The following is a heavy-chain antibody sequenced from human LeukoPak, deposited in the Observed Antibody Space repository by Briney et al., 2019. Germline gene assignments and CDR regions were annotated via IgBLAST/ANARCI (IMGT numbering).Heavy chain of an antibody. CDR1: GFTFSSYA. J-gene: IGHJ3*02. D-gene: IGHD3-22*01. V-gene: IGHV3-30-3*01. CDR3: AKVLVSSSGYYYDDAFDI. Sequence: GGSLRLSCAASGFTFSSYAMHWVRQAPGKGLEWVAVISYDGSNKYYADSVKGRFTISRDNSKNTLYLQMNSLRAEDTAVYYCAKVLVSSSGYYYDDAFDIWGQGTMVTVSS. CDR2: ISYDGSNK.